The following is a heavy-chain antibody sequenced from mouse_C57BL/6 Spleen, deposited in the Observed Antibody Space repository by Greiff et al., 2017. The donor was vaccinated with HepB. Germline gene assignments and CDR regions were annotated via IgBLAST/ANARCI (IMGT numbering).Heavy chain of an antibody. J-gene: IGHJ1*03. CDR3: TTSTVVAHWYLDV. V-gene: IGHV14-1*01. D-gene: IGHD1-1*01. Sequence: EVQLQQSGAELVRPGASVKLSCTASGFNIKDYYMHWVKQRPEQGLEWIGRIDPEDGDTEYAPKFQGKATMTADTSSNTAYLQLSSLTSEDTAVYYCTTSTVVAHWYLDVWGKGTTVTVSS. CDR1: GFNIKDYY. CDR2: IDPEDGDT.